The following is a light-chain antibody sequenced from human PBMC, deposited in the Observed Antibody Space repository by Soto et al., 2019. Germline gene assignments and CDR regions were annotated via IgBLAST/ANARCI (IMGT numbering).Light chain of an antibody. CDR1: QSVSSY. CDR3: QHYNSYSEA. J-gene: IGKJ1*01. Sequence: EIVFTQSPVTLCLSPGERATLSCRASQSVSSYLAWYQQKPGQAPRLLIYDASNRATGIPARFSGSGSGTDFTLTISSLEPEDFATYYCQHYNSYSEAFGQGTKV. CDR2: DAS. V-gene: IGKV3-11*01.